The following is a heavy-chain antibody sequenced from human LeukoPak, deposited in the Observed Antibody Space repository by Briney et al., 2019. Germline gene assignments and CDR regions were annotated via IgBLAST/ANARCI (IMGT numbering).Heavy chain of an antibody. CDR3: ARGYSSSLDY. CDR2: ISSSTI. Sequence: GGSLRLSCAASGFTFSSCRMNWVRQAPGKGLEWVSYISSSTIYYADSVKGRFTISRDNAKNSLYLQMNSLRDEDTAVYYCARGYSSSLDYWGQGTLVTVSS. CDR1: GFTFSSCR. J-gene: IGHJ4*02. D-gene: IGHD6-13*01. V-gene: IGHV3-48*02.